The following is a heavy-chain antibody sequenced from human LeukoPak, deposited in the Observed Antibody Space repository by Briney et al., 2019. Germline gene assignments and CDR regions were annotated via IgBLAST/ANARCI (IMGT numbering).Heavy chain of an antibody. V-gene: IGHV4-59*01. CDR2: IYYSGST. CDR3: ARDRSGWYDY. D-gene: IGHD6-19*01. CDR1: GDSMSSYY. J-gene: IGHJ4*02. Sequence: SETLSLTCTVSGDSMSSYYWTWIRQPPGKGLEWVGYIYYSGSTNYNPSLKSRVTISVDTSKNQFSLRLSSVTAADTAVYYCARDRSGWYDYWGQGTLVTVSS.